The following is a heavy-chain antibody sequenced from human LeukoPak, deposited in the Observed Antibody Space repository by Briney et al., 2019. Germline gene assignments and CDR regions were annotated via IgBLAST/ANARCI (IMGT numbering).Heavy chain of an antibody. D-gene: IGHD6-13*01. Sequence: GESLKISCKGSGYSFTSYWIGWVRQMPGKGLEWMGIIYPGDSDTRYSPSFQGQVTISADKSISTAYLQRSSLKASDTAMYYCARFHIAAAGTGTDPYYFDYWGQGTLVTVSS. J-gene: IGHJ4*02. CDR2: IYPGDSDT. CDR1: GYSFTSYW. V-gene: IGHV5-51*01. CDR3: ARFHIAAAGTGTDPYYFDY.